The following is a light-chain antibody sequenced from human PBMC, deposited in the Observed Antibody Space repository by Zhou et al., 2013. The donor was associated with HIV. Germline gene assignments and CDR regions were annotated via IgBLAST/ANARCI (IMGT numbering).Light chain of an antibody. CDR1: QSVRIN. V-gene: IGKV3D-11*03. CDR3: QQINSYPIT. J-gene: IGKJ5*01. Sequence: EIVMTQSPATLSVSPGERVTLSCRASQSVRINLAWYQQKPGQPPRLVIYDASNRAPGIPARFSGSGSGTDFTLTISRLEPEDFAVYYCQQINSYPITFGQGTRLDIQ. CDR2: DAS.